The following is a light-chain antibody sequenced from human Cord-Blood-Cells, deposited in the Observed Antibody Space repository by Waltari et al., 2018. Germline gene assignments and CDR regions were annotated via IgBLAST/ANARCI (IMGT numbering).Light chain of an antibody. Sequence: QTALTQPASVSGSPGQSITLSCTGTSMDVGRYNLVSWYQQHPGKAPKLMIYEVSKRPSGVSNRFSGSKSGNTASLTISGLQAEDEADYYCCSYAGSYVFGTGTKVTVL. V-gene: IGLV2-23*02. J-gene: IGLJ1*01. CDR2: EVS. CDR3: CSYAGSYV. CDR1: SMDVGRYNL.